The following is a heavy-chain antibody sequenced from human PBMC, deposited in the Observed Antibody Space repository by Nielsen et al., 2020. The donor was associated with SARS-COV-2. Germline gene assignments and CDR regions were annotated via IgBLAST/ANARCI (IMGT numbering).Heavy chain of an antibody. V-gene: IGHV4-59*08. CDR3: ARHAGAFGAARRAGAFDI. CDR1: GGSISSYY. D-gene: IGHD6-6*01. Sequence: SETLSLICTVSGGSISSYYWSWIRQPPGKGLEWIGYIYYSGSTNYNPSLKSRVTISVDTSKNQFSLKLSSVTAADTAVYYCARHAGAFGAARRAGAFDIWGQGTMVTVSS. CDR2: IYYSGST. J-gene: IGHJ3*02.